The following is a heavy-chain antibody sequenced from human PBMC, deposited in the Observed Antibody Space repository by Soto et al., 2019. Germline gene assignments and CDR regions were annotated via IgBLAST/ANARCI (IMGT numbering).Heavy chain of an antibody. CDR3: AGKQWEPSGNYYFDY. V-gene: IGHV3-11*06. Sequence: QVQLVESGGGLVKPGGSLRLSCATSGFTFSDYYMCWVRQAPGKGLEWVSYISSSSTYTNYADSVKGRFTISRDNAKNSLYLQMNSLRAEDTAVYYCAGKQWEPSGNYYFDYWGQGTLVTVSS. CDR2: ISSSSTYT. D-gene: IGHD1-26*01. CDR1: GFTFSDYY. J-gene: IGHJ4*02.